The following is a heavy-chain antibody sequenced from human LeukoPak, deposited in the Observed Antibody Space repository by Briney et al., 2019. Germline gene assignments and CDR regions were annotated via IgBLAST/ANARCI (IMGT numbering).Heavy chain of an antibody. Sequence: SETLSLTCTVSGGSISSYYWSWIRQPPGKGLEWIGEINHSGSTNYNPSLKSRVTISVDTSKNQFPLKLSSVTAADTAVYYCARTRALVVPAAIPYYYYGMDVWGQGTTVTVSS. CDR3: ARTRALVVPAAIPYYYYGMDV. V-gene: IGHV4-34*01. J-gene: IGHJ6*02. CDR1: GGSISSYY. D-gene: IGHD2-2*02. CDR2: INHSGST.